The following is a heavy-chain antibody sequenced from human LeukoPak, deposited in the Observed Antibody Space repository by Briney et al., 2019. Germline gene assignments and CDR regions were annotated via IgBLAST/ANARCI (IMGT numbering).Heavy chain of an antibody. J-gene: IGHJ4*02. CDR3: ARDRVSEYCSSTSCYGLDY. CDR2: IIPIFGTA. Sequence: GASVKVSCKASGGTFSSYAISWVRQAPGQGLEWMGRIIPIFGTANYAQKFQGRVTITTDESTSTAYMELSSLRSEDTAVYYCARDRVSEYCSSTSCYGLDYWGQGTLVTVSS. CDR1: GGTFSSYA. D-gene: IGHD2-2*01. V-gene: IGHV1-69*05.